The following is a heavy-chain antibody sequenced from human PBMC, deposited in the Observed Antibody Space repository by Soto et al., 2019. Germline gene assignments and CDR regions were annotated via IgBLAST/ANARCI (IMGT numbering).Heavy chain of an antibody. CDR1: AFTISNYA. V-gene: IGHV3-23*01. CDR2: ISGSAGST. CDR3: AREGSSGFYYFDY. D-gene: IGHD3-22*01. J-gene: IGHJ4*02. Sequence: GGSLRLSCTSSAFTISNYAMALVRQAPGKGLEWVSIISGSAGSTYHGDSVKGRFTISRDNSKNTLYLQMNSLRAQDTAVYYCAREGSSGFYYFDYWGQGTLVTVSS.